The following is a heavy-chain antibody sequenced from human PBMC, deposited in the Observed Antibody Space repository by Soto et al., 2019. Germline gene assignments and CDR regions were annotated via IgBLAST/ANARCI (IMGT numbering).Heavy chain of an antibody. V-gene: IGHV1-3*05. D-gene: IGHD3-10*01. J-gene: IGHJ4*02. CDR1: GYTFTDFH. CDR2: INAGNGNT. CDR3: ASGLMAGSAY. Sequence: QVLLVQSGAEEKRPGASVKVSCEASGYTFTDFHIHWVRQAPGQRLEWMGWINAGNGNTKYSQKFQDRVTVTRDTSANTAYMELSSLTSEDTAIYYCASGLMAGSAYWGQGTLVTVSS.